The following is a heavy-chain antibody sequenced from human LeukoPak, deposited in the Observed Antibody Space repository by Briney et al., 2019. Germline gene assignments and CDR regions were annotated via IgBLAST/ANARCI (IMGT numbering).Heavy chain of an antibody. J-gene: IGHJ2*01. Sequence: GESLRLSCAASGFTFSMYGMHWLRQAPGKGLEWVAFIRYDGSNKYYADSVKGRFTISRDNSKNTLYLQMSSLRAEDTAVYYCARDHYDILTGYFINWYFDLWGRGTLVTVSS. D-gene: IGHD3-9*01. V-gene: IGHV3-30*02. CDR2: IRYDGSNK. CDR3: ARDHYDILTGYFINWYFDL. CDR1: GFTFSMYG.